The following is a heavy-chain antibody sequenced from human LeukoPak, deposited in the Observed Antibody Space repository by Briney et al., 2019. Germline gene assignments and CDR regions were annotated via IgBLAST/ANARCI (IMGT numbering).Heavy chain of an antibody. Sequence: SVKVSCKASGGTFSSYAISWVRQAPGQGLEWMGGIIPMFDTTNYAQKFQGRVTMTRDTSTSTVYMELSSLRSEDTAVYYCARAPGGVDSSSWSTAEYFQHWGQGTLVTVSS. CDR3: ARAPGGVDSSSWSTAEYFQH. CDR1: GGTFSSYA. D-gene: IGHD6-13*01. J-gene: IGHJ1*01. V-gene: IGHV1-69*05. CDR2: IIPMFDTT.